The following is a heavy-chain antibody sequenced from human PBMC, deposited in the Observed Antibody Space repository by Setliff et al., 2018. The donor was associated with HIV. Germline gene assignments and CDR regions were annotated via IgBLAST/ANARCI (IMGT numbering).Heavy chain of an antibody. Sequence: ASVKVSCKASGYTFTAYYIHWVRQAPGQGLEWMGRIIPNSGGTNYAQKFQGRVTMTRDTSISTAYMELSRLTSDDAAVYYCASKLYCTNGVCLDAFDIWSQGTMVTVS. J-gene: IGHJ3*02. D-gene: IGHD2-8*01. CDR2: IIPNSGGT. CDR3: ASKLYCTNGVCLDAFDI. CDR1: GYTFTAYY. V-gene: IGHV1-2*06.